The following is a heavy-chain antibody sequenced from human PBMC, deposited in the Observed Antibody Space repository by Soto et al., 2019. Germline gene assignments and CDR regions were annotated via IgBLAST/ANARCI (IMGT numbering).Heavy chain of an antibody. Sequence: GGSLRLSCAASGFTFSSYGMHWVRQAPGKGLEWVAVISYDGSNKYYADSVKGRFTISRDNSKNTLYLQMNSLRAEDTAVYYCASGDRNHYFDYWGQGTLVTVSS. CDR3: ASGDRNHYFDY. J-gene: IGHJ4*02. D-gene: IGHD4-17*01. CDR1: GFTFSSYG. CDR2: ISYDGSNK. V-gene: IGHV3-30*03.